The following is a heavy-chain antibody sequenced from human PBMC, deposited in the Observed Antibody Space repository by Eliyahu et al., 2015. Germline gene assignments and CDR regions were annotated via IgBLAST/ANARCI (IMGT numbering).Heavy chain of an antibody. Sequence: QVQLVQSGAEVEKPGASVKVSCQAXGYTFTDYYMHWVRQAPGQGXAVLGIILPRFDTXNYAQKFRGRVTMTKDTSTSTVYLQLSNLRSEDTAIYYCLREQSGGYFDYWGQGTLVTVSS. V-gene: IGHV1-46*01. J-gene: IGHJ4*02. CDR3: LREQSGGYFDY. CDR2: ILPRFDTX. D-gene: IGHD3-16*01. CDR1: GYTFTDYY.